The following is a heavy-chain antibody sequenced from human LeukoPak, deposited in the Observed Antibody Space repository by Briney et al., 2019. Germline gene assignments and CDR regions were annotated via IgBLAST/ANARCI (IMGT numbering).Heavy chain of an antibody. Sequence: GGSLRLSCAASGFTFSSYSMNWVRQAPGKGLEWVSSISSSSSYIYYADSVKGRFTISRDNAKNSLYLQMNSLRAEDTAVYYCARDSTVILFDYWGQGTLATVSS. CDR3: ARDSTVILFDY. J-gene: IGHJ4*02. CDR2: ISSSSSYI. V-gene: IGHV3-21*01. CDR1: GFTFSSYS. D-gene: IGHD4-17*01.